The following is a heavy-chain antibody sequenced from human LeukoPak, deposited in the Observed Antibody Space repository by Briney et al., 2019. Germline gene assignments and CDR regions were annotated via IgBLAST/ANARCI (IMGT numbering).Heavy chain of an antibody. CDR1: GYTFTSYD. CDR3: ARGAGKDYTPNYGMDV. V-gene: IGHV1-8*01. D-gene: IGHD3-16*01. CDR2: MNPSSGNT. Sequence: GASVKVSCKASGYTFTSYDINWVRQATGQGLEWMGWMNPSSGNTGYAQKFQGRVTMTRNTSISTAYMELSSLRSEDTAVYYCARGAGKDYTPNYGMDVWGQGTTVTVSS. J-gene: IGHJ6*02.